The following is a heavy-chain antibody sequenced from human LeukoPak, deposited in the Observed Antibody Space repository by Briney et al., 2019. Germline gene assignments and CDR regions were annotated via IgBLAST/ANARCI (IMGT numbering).Heavy chain of an antibody. Sequence: ASVKVSCKASGYTFTGYYMHWVRQAPGQGLEWMGWINPNSGGTNYAQKFQGRVTMTRDTSISTAYMELSRLRSDDTAVYYCASLAITLVRGVMDGEYDYWGQGTLVTVSS. CDR2: INPNSGGT. D-gene: IGHD3-10*01. CDR3: ASLAITLVRGVMDGEYDY. V-gene: IGHV1-2*02. CDR1: GYTFTGYY. J-gene: IGHJ4*02.